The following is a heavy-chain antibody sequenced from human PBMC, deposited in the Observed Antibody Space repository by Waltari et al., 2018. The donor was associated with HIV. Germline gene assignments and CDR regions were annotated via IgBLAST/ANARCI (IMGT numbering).Heavy chain of an antibody. D-gene: IGHD2-15*01. CDR3: AKEILELPNHYYGLDV. Sequence: ELQLAESGGDMVQPGGSLRLSCVASGFTVNNNYMNWVRQAPGKGLEWVAILQSDGTTSYAESVRGRFTISRDTPKNTLYLHMTTLGVEDTAVYFCAKEILELPNHYYGLDVWGQGTTVIVSS. V-gene: IGHV3-53*01. CDR1: GFTVNNNY. CDR2: LQSDGTT. J-gene: IGHJ6*02.